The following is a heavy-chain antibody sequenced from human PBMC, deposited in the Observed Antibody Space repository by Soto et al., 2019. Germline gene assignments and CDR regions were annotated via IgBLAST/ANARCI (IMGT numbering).Heavy chain of an antibody. D-gene: IGHD3-10*01. CDR3: ASLWFGEQIYGMDV. Sequence: QVQLVQSGAEVKKPGSSVKVSCKASGGTFSSYAISWVRQAPGQGLEWMGGIIPIFGTANYAQKFQGRVTITAEKSTSTAYIELSSLRSEDTAVYYCASLWFGEQIYGMDVWGQGTTVTVSS. CDR2: IIPIFGTA. J-gene: IGHJ6*02. CDR1: GGTFSSYA. V-gene: IGHV1-69*06.